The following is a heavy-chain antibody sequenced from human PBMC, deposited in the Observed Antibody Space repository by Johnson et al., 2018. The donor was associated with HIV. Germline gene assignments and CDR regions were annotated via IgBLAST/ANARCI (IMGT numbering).Heavy chain of an antibody. D-gene: IGHD3-22*01. CDR3: ARGTYYYDLSGYLTRPRAFDM. CDR2: IFTVGDV. Sequence: VLLVESGGGLAQPGGSLRLSCAASGITVSSNYMSWVRQAPGKGLEWVSVIFTVGDVYYADSVKGRFTISRDHAKNSLYLEMNSLRDEDTALYYCARGTYYYDLSGYLTRPRAFDMWGQGTLVTVSS. J-gene: IGHJ3*02. V-gene: IGHV3-66*01. CDR1: GITVSSNY.